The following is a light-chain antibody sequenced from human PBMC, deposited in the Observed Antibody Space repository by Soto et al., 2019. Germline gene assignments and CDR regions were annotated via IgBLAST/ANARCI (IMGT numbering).Light chain of an antibody. V-gene: IGLV6-57*04. J-gene: IGLJ3*02. Sequence: NFMLTQPHSVSESPGKTVTISCTRSSGRIASNHVQWYQQRPGSAPPYVIYEDVQRPSGVPDRFSVSIASSSLSASLTIAGLKTEDEADYCCQSYDSSNHLWVCGGGTTLTVL. CDR3: QSYDSSNHLWV. CDR1: SGRIASNH. CDR2: EDV.